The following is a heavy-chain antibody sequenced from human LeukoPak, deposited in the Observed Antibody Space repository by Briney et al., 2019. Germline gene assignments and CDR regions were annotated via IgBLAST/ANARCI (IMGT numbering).Heavy chain of an antibody. D-gene: IGHD3-10*01. CDR1: GFTFSTYA. CDR2: VSYDGSNK. J-gene: IGHJ4*02. Sequence: GGSLRLSCAASGFTFSTYAMHGVREAPGKGLEWVAVVSYDGSNKYYADSVKGRFPISRDTSKTTLYLQMNSLRAEDTAVYYCARTMSGYSGSLSSAPFDYWGQGTLVTVSS. V-gene: IGHV3-30*04. CDR3: ARTMSGYSGSLSSAPFDY.